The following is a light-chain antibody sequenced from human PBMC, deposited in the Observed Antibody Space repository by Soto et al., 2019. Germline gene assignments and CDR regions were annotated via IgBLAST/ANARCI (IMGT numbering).Light chain of an antibody. J-gene: IGKJ5*01. V-gene: IGKV3-20*01. CDR2: GAS. CDR3: QQHGSSPIT. CDR1: QTVTRNY. Sequence: EIVSTQSPGTLSLSPGERATLSCRASQTVTRNYLAWHQQKPGQTPRLLVYGASSRATGIPDRFSGSGSGTDFTLTISRLEPEDFAVYYCQQHGSSPITFGQGTRLEIK.